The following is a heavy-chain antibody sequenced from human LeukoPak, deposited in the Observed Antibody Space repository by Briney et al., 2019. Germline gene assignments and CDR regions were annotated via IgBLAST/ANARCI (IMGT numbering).Heavy chain of an antibody. CDR1: GFTFSSYA. Sequence: GGSLRLSCAASGFTFSSYAMHWVRQAPGKGLEWVAVISYDGSNKYYADSVKGRFTISRDNSKNTLYLQMNSLRAEDTAVYYCAKGSLRYFDWAPLEYWGQGTLVTVSS. CDR3: AKGSLRYFDWAPLEY. CDR2: ISYDGSNK. V-gene: IGHV3-30-3*01. D-gene: IGHD3-9*01. J-gene: IGHJ4*02.